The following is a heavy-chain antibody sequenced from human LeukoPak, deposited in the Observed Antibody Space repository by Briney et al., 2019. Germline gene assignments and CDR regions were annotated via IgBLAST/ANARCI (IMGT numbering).Heavy chain of an antibody. D-gene: IGHD3-10*01. J-gene: IGHJ4*02. Sequence: GGSLRLSCTASGFTFGDYAMSWVRQAPGKGLEWVGFIRSKAYGGTTEYAASVKGRFTISRDDSKSIAYLQMNSLKTEDTAVYYCTRRITMVRGRVVYFDYWGQGTLVTVSS. CDR3: TRRITMVRGRVVYFDY. V-gene: IGHV3-49*04. CDR2: IRSKAYGGTT. CDR1: GFTFGDYA.